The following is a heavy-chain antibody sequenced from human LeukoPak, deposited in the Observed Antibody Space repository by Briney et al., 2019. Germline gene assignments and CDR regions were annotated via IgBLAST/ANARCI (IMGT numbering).Heavy chain of an antibody. Sequence: PGGSLRLSCAGSGFIFNNYAMHWVRQPPGKGLEWVSGISGSGGSTYYADSVKGRFTISRDNSKNTLYLQMNSLRAEDTAVYYCAKDLETTGIDYWGQGTLVTVSS. CDR2: ISGSGGST. J-gene: IGHJ4*02. CDR1: GFIFNNYA. CDR3: AKDLETTGIDY. D-gene: IGHD4-17*01. V-gene: IGHV3-23*01.